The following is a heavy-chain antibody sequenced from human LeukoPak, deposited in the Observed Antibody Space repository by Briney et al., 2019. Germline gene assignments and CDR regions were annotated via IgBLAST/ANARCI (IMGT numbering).Heavy chain of an antibody. CDR3: APTYYYGSGSPKTDY. CDR1: GFTVSSNY. V-gene: IGHV3-66*01. CDR2: IYSGGST. D-gene: IGHD3-10*01. J-gene: IGHJ4*02. Sequence: GGSLRLSCAASGFTVSSNYMSWVRQAPGKGLEWVSVIYSGGSTYYADSVKGRFTISRDNSKNTLYLQMNSLRAEDTAVYYCAPTYYYGSGSPKTDYWGQGTLVTVSS.